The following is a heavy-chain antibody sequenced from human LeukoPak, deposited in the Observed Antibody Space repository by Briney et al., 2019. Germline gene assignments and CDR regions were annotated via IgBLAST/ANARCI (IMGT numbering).Heavy chain of an antibody. CDR3: ARDWPGSGWDDAFDI. CDR1: GGSISSGSYY. J-gene: IGHJ3*02. V-gene: IGHV4-61*02. D-gene: IGHD6-19*01. Sequence: SQTLSLTCTVSGGSISSGSYYWSWIRQPAGKGLEWIGRIYTSGSTNYNPSLKSRVTISVDTSKNQFSLKLSSVTAADTAVYYCARDWPGSGWDDAFDIWGQGTMVTVSS. CDR2: IYTSGST.